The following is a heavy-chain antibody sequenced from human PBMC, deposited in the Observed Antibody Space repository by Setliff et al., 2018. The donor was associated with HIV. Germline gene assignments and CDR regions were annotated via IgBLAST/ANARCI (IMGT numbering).Heavy chain of an antibody. D-gene: IGHD6-6*01. Sequence: SETLSLTCAVSGGSISSSNWWSWVRQPPGEGLEWIGSIYYSGSTNYSPSLKSRVTISVDTSKNQFSLKVTSVTAADTAVYYCARGDGSLAARPSRYSFYYRDVWGKGTTVTVSS. V-gene: IGHV4-4*02. CDR3: ARGDGSLAARPSRYSFYYRDV. CDR1: GGSISSSNW. CDR2: IYYSGST. J-gene: IGHJ6*03.